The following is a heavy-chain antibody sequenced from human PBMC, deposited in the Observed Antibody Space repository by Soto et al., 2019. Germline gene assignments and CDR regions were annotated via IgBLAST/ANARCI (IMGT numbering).Heavy chain of an antibody. CDR3: AKGGYDSSGGYPLGPYFDY. D-gene: IGHD6-19*01. CDR2: ISWNSGSI. V-gene: IGHV3-9*01. CDR1: GFTFDDYA. Sequence: EVQLVESGGGLVQPGRSLRLSCAASGFTFDDYAMHWVRQAPGKGLEWVSGISWNSGSIGYADSVKGRFTISRDNAKNSLYLQMNSLRAEDTALYYCAKGGYDSSGGYPLGPYFDYWGQGTLVTVSS. J-gene: IGHJ4*02.